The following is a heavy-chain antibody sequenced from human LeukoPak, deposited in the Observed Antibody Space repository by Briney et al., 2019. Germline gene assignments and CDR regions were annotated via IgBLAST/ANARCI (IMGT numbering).Heavy chain of an antibody. Sequence: ASVKVSCKASGYTFTSYGISWVRQAPGQGLEWMGWINPNSGGTNYAQKFQGRVTMTRDTSISTAYMELSRLRSDDTAVYYCARGGLGYCSSTSCYYYYYYGMDVWGQGTTVTVSS. CDR2: INPNSGGT. D-gene: IGHD2-2*01. V-gene: IGHV1-2*02. CDR1: GYTFTSYG. CDR3: ARGGLGYCSSTSCYYYYYYGMDV. J-gene: IGHJ6*02.